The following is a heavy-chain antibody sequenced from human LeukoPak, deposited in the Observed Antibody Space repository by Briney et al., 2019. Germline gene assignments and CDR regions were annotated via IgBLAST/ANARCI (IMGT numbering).Heavy chain of an antibody. CDR1: GFTSSSYG. CDR2: ISGTGGST. D-gene: IGHD2-2*01. V-gene: IGHV3-23*01. J-gene: IGHJ5*02. Sequence: GGTLRLSCAASGFTSSSYGMTWVRQAPGKGLEWVSAISGTGGSTYYADSVKGRFTISRDNSKNTLYLQMNSLRAEDTAVYYCAKDLIVVLPPARSNWFDPWGQGTLVTVSS. CDR3: AKDLIVVLPPARSNWFDP.